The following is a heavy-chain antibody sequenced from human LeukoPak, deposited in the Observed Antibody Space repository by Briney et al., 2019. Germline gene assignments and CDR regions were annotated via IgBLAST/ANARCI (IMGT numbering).Heavy chain of an antibody. CDR2: INPNSGGT. D-gene: IGHD2-21*02. J-gene: IGHJ5*02. V-gene: IGHV1-2*02. Sequence: ASVKVSCKASGYTFTSYDIIWVRQATGQGLEWMGWINPNSGGTNYAQKFQGRVTMTRDTSISTAYMELSRLRSDDTAVYYCARDFAVAYCGGDCYTWGQGTLVTVSS. CDR3: ARDFAVAYCGGDCYT. CDR1: GYTFTSYD.